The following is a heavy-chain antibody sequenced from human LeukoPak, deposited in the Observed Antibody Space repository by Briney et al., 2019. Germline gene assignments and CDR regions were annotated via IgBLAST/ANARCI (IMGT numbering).Heavy chain of an antibody. CDR2: IYYSGST. V-gene: IGHV4-30-4*01. CDR1: GGSISSGDYS. J-gene: IGHJ4*02. D-gene: IGHD3-10*01. Sequence: SQTLSLTCTVSGGSISSGDYSWSWIRQPPGKGLEWIGYIYYSGSTYYNPSLKSRVTISVDTSKNQFSLKLSSVTAADTAVYYCARDSRRSGSVADYWGQGTLVTVSS. CDR3: ARDSRRSGSVADY.